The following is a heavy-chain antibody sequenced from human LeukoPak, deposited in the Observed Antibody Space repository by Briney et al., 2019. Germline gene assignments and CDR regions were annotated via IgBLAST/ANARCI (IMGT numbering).Heavy chain of an antibody. CDR1: GGSFSGYY. CDR2: INHSGST. CDR3: TRDTVTNPYYYYGMDV. V-gene: IGHV4-34*01. D-gene: IGHD4-17*01. J-gene: IGHJ6*02. Sequence: SETLSLTCAVYGGSFSGYYWSWIRQPPGKGLEWIGEINHSGSTNYNPSLKSRVTISVDTSKNQFSLKLSSVTAADTAVYYCTRDTVTNPYYYYGMDVWGQGTTVTVSS.